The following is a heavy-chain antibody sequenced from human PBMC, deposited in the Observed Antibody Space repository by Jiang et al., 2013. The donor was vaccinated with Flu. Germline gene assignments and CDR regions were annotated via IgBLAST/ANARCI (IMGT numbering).Heavy chain of an antibody. CDR2: ISYDGSNK. CDR3: VVLGLRSGFDY. CDR1: GFTFSSYA. J-gene: IGHJ4*02. Sequence: VQLLESGGGVVQPGRSLRLSCAASGFTFSSYAMHWVRQAPGKGLEWVAVISYDGSNKYYADSVKGRFTISRDNSKNTLYLQMNSLRAEDTAVYYCVVLGLRSGFDYWGQGTLVTVSS. V-gene: IGHV3-30-3*01. D-gene: IGHD2-8*02.